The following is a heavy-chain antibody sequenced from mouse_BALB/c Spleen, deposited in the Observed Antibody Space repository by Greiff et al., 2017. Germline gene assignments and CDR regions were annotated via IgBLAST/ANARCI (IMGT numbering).Heavy chain of an antibody. J-gene: IGHJ3*01. D-gene: IGHD4-1*01. CDR2: IWAGGST. Sequence: QVQLKESGPGLVAPSQSLSITCTVSGFSLTSYGVHWVRQPPGKGLEWLGVIWAGGSTNYNSALMSRLSISKDNSKSQVFLKMNSLQTDDTAMYYCARDGLGGGFAYWGQGTLVTVSA. CDR1: GFSLTSYG. CDR3: ARDGLGGGFAY. V-gene: IGHV2-9*02.